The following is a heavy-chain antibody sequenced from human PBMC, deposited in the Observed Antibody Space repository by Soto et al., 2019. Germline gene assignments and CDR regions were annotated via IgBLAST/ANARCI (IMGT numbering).Heavy chain of an antibody. CDR2: IIPIFGTA. D-gene: IGHD7-27*01. V-gene: IGHV1-69*13. J-gene: IGHJ4*02. Sequence: SVKVSCKASGGTFSSYAISWVRQAPGQGLEWMGGIIPIFGTAKYAQKFQGRVTITADESTSTAYMKLSSLRSEDTAVYYCARDLEGGEFDYWGQGTLVTVSS. CDR3: ARDLEGGEFDY. CDR1: GGTFSSYA.